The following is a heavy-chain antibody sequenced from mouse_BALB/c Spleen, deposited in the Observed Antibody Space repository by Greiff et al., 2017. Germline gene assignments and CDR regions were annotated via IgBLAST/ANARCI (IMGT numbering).Heavy chain of an antibody. CDR3: ARFYDVDAMDY. D-gene: IGHD2-12*01. V-gene: IGHV1-54*01. J-gene: IGHJ4*01. CDR1: GYAFTNYL. Sequence: QVQLKQSGAELVRPGTSVKVSCKASGYAFTNYLIEWVKQRPGQGLEWIGVINPGSGGTNYNEKFKGKATLTADKSSSTAYMQLSSLTSDDSAVYFCARFYDVDAMDYWGQGTSVTVSS. CDR2: INPGSGGT.